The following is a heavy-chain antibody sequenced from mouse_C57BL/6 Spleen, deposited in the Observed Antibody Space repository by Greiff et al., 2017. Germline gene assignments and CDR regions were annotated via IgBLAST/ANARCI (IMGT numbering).Heavy chain of an antibody. CDR1: GFTFSDYG. Sequence: EVQLQQSGGGLVKPGGSLKLSCAASGFTFSDYGMHWVRQAPEKGLEWVAYISSGSSTSYYADTVKGRFTISRDNAKNTLFLQMTSLRSEDTAMYYCAREVTVLHYYAMDYWGQGTSVTVSS. D-gene: IGHD2-2*01. J-gene: IGHJ4*01. V-gene: IGHV5-17*01. CDR2: ISSGSSTS. CDR3: AREVTVLHYYAMDY.